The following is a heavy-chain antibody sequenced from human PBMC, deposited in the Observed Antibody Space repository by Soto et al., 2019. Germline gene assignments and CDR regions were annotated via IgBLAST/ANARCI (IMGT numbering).Heavy chain of an antibody. V-gene: IGHV1-18*04. J-gene: IGHJ4*02. CDR2: ISAYNGNT. Sequence: ASVKVSCKASGYTFTSYGISWVRQAPGQGLEWMGWISAYNGNTNYAQKLQGRVTMTTDTSTSTAYMELRSLRSDDTAVYYCARRVGYSGSSGLFDYWGQGTPVTVSS. D-gene: IGHD1-26*01. CDR1: GYTFTSYG. CDR3: ARRVGYSGSSGLFDY.